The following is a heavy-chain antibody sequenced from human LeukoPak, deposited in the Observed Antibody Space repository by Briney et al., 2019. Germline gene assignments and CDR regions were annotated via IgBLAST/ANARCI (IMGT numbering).Heavy chain of an antibody. CDR2: MNPNSGNT. CDR3: ARVREDFWSGYPYYFEY. V-gene: IGHV1-8*01. J-gene: IGHJ4*02. D-gene: IGHD3-3*01. Sequence: ASVKVSCKASGYTFTSYDINWVRQATGQGLEWMGWMNPNSGNTGYAQKFQGRVTMTRNTSISTAYMELSSLRSEDTAVYYCARVREDFWSGYPYYFEYWGQGTMVTVSS. CDR1: GYTFTSYD.